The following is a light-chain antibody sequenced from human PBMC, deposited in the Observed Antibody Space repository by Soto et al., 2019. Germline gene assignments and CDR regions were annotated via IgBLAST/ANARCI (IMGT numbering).Light chain of an antibody. CDR2: RNN. CDR1: SSNIGINY. CDR3: AAWDDSLSGLVV. J-gene: IGLJ2*01. V-gene: IGLV1-47*01. Sequence: QSVLTQPPSASGTPGQRVTISCSGSSSNIGINYVYWYQQLPGTAPKLLIYRNNQRPSGVPDRFSGSKSGTSASLAISGLRSEDEADYYCAAWDDSLSGLVVFGGGTKVTVL.